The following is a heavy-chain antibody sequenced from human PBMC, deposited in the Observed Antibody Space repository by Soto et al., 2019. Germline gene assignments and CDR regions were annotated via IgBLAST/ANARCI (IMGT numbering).Heavy chain of an antibody. CDR1: GFTFSSYA. CDR2: ISYDGSNK. V-gene: IGHV3-30-3*01. D-gene: IGHD2-15*01. CDR3: ARPNSIVVVVAATGGFDY. Sequence: QPGGSLRLSCAASGFTFSSYAMHWVRQAPGKGLEWVAVISYDGSNKYYADSVKGRFTISRDNSKNTLYLQMNSLRAEDTAVYYCARPNSIVVVVAATGGFDYWGQGTLVTVSS. J-gene: IGHJ4*02.